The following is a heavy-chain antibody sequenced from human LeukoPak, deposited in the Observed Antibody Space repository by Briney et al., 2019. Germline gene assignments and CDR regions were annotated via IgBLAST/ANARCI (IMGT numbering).Heavy chain of an antibody. D-gene: IGHD3-22*01. Sequence: SETLSLTCTVSGDSISSSGYYWGWIRQPPGKGLEWIGSIYYSGSTYYNPSLNSRVTISVDTSKNQFSLKPRSVTASDTAVYYCAREGGDGSGYHDYWGQGTLVSVSS. J-gene: IGHJ4*02. CDR2: IYYSGST. CDR1: GDSISSSGYY. CDR3: AREGGDGSGYHDY. V-gene: IGHV4-39*07.